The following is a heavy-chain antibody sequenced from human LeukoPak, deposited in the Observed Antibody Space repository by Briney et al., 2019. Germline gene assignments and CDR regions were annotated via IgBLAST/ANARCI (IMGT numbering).Heavy chain of an antibody. CDR1: GFTFSSYA. CDR3: AKVGAVVPAAPFDY. D-gene: IGHD2-2*01. Sequence: PGGSLRLSCAASGFTFSSYAMSWVRQAPGKGLEWVSAISGSGGSTYFADSVKGRFTISRDNSKNTLYLQMNSLRAEDTAVYYCAKVGAVVPAAPFDYWGQGTLVTVSS. J-gene: IGHJ4*02. V-gene: IGHV3-23*01. CDR2: ISGSGGST.